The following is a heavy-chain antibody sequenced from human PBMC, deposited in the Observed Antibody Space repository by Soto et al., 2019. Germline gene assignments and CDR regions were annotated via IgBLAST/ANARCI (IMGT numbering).Heavy chain of an antibody. CDR2: IYHSGST. CDR3: ARHIAVSGTRGFDF. J-gene: IGHJ4*02. Sequence: QVHLQESGPGLIKPSGTLSLTCAVSGGSISSNWWSWVRQPPGKGLAWIGEIYHSGSTNYNPSLMNRVTMSMDKSQNHLSLNLNSVTAADTAVYYCARHIAVSGTRGFDFWGRGTLVTVSS. CDR1: GGSISSNW. V-gene: IGHV4-4*02. D-gene: IGHD6-19*01.